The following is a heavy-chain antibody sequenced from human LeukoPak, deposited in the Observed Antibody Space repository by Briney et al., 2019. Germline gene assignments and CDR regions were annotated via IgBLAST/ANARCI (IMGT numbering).Heavy chain of an antibody. D-gene: IGHD2-15*01. J-gene: IGHJ4*02. CDR1: GFTFSTCA. CDR2: ISDGGSHT. V-gene: IGHV3-23*01. CDR3: AKEKKSGGWPLDY. Sequence: GGSLRLSCAASGFTFSTCAMSWVRQAPGKGLEWVAGISDGGSHTYYADSVKGRSTISRDNSKNTLSLQMNSLRADDTAVYYCAKEKKSGGWPLDYWGQGALVTVSS.